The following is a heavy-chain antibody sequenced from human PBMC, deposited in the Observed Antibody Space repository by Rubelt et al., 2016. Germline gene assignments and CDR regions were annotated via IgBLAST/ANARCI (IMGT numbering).Heavy chain of an antibody. D-gene: IGHD1-26*01. CDR3: AGGAPAYSGSYGPLGY. CDR1: GYTFTSHG. CDR2: IGAYNGNT. Sequence: QLVQSGAEVMRPGASVKVSCKASGYTFTSHGISWVRQAPGQGLEWMGWIGAYNGNTNYAQNLRGRVTMTTDTSTSTAYRELRSLRSDDTAVYYCAGGAPAYSGSYGPLGYWGQGTLVTVSS. J-gene: IGHJ4*02. V-gene: IGHV1-18*01.